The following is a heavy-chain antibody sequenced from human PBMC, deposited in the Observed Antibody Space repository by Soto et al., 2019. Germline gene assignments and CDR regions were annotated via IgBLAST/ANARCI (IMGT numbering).Heavy chain of an antibody. CDR1: GFAFSSYA. J-gene: IGHJ4*02. CDR2: ISGGGHNT. CDR3: AKENCLSCSSTSWYLVY. V-gene: IGHV3-23*01. Sequence: GGSLSLSCAASGFAFSSYAMSWVRQAPGKGLEWVSAISGGGHNTFYADSVKGRFTISRDNSENTLYLQMSSLRAEDTAAYFCAKENCLSCSSTSWYLVYWGPGTLVTVSS. D-gene: IGHD2-2*01.